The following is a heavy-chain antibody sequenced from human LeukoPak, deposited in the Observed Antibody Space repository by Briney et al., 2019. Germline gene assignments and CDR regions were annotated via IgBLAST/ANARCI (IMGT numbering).Heavy chain of an antibody. CDR1: RFTISTYW. J-gene: IGHJ6*04. CDR3: AELGITMIGGV. CDR2: INSDGSTT. V-gene: IGHV3-74*01. D-gene: IGHD3-10*02. Sequence: PGGSLRLSYAASRFTISTYWMHWVRQAPGKGLVWVSRINSDGSTTGYADSVKGRFTISRDNAKNSLYLQMNSLRAEDTAVYYCAELGITMIGGVWGKGTTVTISS.